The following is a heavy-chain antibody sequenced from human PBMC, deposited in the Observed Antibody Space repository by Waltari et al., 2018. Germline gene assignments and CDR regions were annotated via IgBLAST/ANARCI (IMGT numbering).Heavy chain of an antibody. Sequence: QLQLQESGPGLVKPSETLSLTCSVPGGSIHTNPNWGWIRQPPGKGLEWMGNMQYRGSTFYNPSLESRVTISLDTWKNQFSLRLTSVGAADTAVYFCGRIAFGDEGGYFQHWGQGTLVTVSS. CDR1: GGSIHTNPN. J-gene: IGHJ1*01. CDR3: GRIAFGDEGGYFQH. V-gene: IGHV4-39*01. CDR2: MQYRGST. D-gene: IGHD4-17*01.